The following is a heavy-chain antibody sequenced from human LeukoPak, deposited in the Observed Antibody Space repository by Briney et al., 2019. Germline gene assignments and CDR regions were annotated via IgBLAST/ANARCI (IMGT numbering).Heavy chain of an antibody. CDR2: IGIDSGNT. CDR1: GFPFNEYS. D-gene: IGHD1-1*01. Sequence: PGGSPRLSCTASGFPFNEYSMNWVRQAPGKGLEWISYIGIDSGNTKYADSVKGRFTMSADNGKNSVSLQMSSLRVEDTAVYYCARDHNYAFDNWGQGTLVSVSS. J-gene: IGHJ4*02. V-gene: IGHV3-48*04. CDR3: ARDHNYAFDN.